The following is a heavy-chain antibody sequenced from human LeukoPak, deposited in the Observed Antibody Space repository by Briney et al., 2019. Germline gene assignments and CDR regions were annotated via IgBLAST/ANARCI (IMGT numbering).Heavy chain of an antibody. CDR3: ATAKYSGTEYYFDY. D-gene: IGHD1-26*01. Sequence: ASVKVSCKVSGYTLTELSKHWVRQAPGKGLEWMGGFDPEDGETIYAQKFQGRVTMTEDTSTDTAYMELSSLRSEDTAVYYCATAKYSGTEYYFDYWGQGTLVTVSS. V-gene: IGHV1-24*01. CDR2: FDPEDGET. CDR1: GYTLTELS. J-gene: IGHJ4*02.